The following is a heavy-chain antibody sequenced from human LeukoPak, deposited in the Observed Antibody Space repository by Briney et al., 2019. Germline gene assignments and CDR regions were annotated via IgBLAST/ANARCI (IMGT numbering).Heavy chain of an antibody. Sequence: SETLSLTCSVSGGSISSSTYYWGWIRQPPGKGLEWIGSIFYSGSTYYNASLKSRVTISADTSKNQFSLKLNSVTAADTAVYYCARQGPLTTAVTTRTNPFDYWGQGTLVTVSS. CDR2: IFYSGST. V-gene: IGHV4-39*01. J-gene: IGHJ4*02. CDR1: GGSISSSTYY. D-gene: IGHD4-11*01. CDR3: ARQGPLTTAVTTRTNPFDY.